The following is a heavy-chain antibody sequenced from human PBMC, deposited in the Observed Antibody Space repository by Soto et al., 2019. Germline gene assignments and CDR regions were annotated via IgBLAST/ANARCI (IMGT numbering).Heavy chain of an antibody. D-gene: IGHD1-26*01. Sequence: QLQLQESGSGLVKPSQTLSLTCAVSGGSISSGGYSWSCIRLPPGKGLEWIGYIYNGVSTYYHPSLKSRVTISVGRSTHQFSLKLSSVTAADTAVYYCARTPTPWGQGTLVTVSS. CDR3: ARTPTP. V-gene: IGHV4-30-2*01. CDR2: IYNGVST. CDR1: GGSISSGGYS. J-gene: IGHJ5*02.